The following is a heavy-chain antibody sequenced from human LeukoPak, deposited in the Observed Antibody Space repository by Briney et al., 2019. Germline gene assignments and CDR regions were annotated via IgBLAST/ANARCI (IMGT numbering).Heavy chain of an antibody. CDR3: AKVGLRLGGDY. J-gene: IGHJ4*02. Sequence: GGSLRLSCAASGFTFSSHWMHWVRQAPGKGLVWVSRINSDGSTTTYADSVKGRFTISRDNANNTLYLQMNSLRAEDTAVYYCAKVGLRLGGDYWGQGTLVTVSS. CDR1: GFTFSSHW. V-gene: IGHV3-74*01. D-gene: IGHD4-17*01. CDR2: INSDGSTT.